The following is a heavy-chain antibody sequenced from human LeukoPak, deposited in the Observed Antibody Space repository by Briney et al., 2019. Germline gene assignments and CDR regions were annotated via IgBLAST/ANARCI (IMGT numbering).Heavy chain of an antibody. CDR2: ISYDGSNK. D-gene: IGHD3-9*01. CDR1: GFTFSSYA. Sequence: GRSLRLSCAASGFTFSSYAMHWVRQAPGKGLEWVAVISYDGSNKYYADSVKGRFTISRDNSKNTLYLQMNSLRAEDTVVYYCARDRSGYYKYFDYWGQGTLVTVSS. J-gene: IGHJ4*02. V-gene: IGHV3-30*04. CDR3: ARDRSGYYKYFDY.